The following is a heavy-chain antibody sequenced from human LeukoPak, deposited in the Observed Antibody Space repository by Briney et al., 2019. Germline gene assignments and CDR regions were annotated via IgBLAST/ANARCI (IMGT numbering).Heavy chain of an antibody. V-gene: IGHV3-21*01. CDR1: GFTFSSYS. J-gene: IGHJ4*02. CDR3: ARGPLGAAAGTLDY. Sequence: GGSLRLSCAASGFTFSSYSMNWVRQAPGKGLEWVSSISSSSSYIYYADSVKGRFTISRDNAKNSLYLQMNSLRAEDTAVYYCARGPLGAAAGTLDYWGQGTLVTVSS. CDR2: ISSSSSYI. D-gene: IGHD6-13*01.